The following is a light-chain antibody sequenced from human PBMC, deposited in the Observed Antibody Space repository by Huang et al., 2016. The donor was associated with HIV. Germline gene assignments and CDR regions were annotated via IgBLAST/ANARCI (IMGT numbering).Light chain of an antibody. J-gene: IGKJ1*01. CDR3: LQYNTWPKT. Sequence: ETEMTQFPATLSVSPGESATLSCRASQSVSSNVAWYPQKPVQAPRLLVFCASTRATGIPGRFGGSGSGTEFTLTISSLQSEDFAIYYCLQYNTWPKTFGQGTKVDFK. V-gene: IGKV3-15*01. CDR2: CAS. CDR1: QSVSSN.